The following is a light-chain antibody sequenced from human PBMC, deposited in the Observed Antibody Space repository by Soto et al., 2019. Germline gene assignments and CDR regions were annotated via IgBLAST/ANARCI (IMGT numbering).Light chain of an antibody. CDR1: QSVSSN. V-gene: IGKV3-15*01. CDR3: QQYKNWRT. CDR2: GAS. J-gene: IGKJ1*01. Sequence: EIVMTQSPATLSVSPGXRAILSCRASQSVSSNLAWYQQKPGQAPRLLIYGASTRATGIPARFSGSGSGTEFTLNISSLQSEDFALYYCQQYKNWRTFGQGTKVDIK.